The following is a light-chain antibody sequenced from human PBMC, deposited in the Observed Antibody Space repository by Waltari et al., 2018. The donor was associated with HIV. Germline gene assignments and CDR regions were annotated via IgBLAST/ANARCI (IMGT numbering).Light chain of an antibody. V-gene: IGKV1-5*03. CDR1: QSISNW. Sequence: DIQMTQSPSTLSASVGDRVTITCRASQSISNWLAWYKQKPGKAPKLLIYRASTLESGVPSRFSGSGSGTEFTLTISRLQPDDFATYYCQQYDSYSWTFGQGTKVEI. CDR3: QQYDSYSWT. CDR2: RAS. J-gene: IGKJ1*01.